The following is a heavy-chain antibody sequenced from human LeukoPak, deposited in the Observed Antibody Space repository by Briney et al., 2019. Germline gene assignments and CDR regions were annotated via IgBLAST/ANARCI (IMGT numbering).Heavy chain of an antibody. J-gene: IGHJ4*02. D-gene: IGHD2-15*01. CDR2: ISGSGGST. Sequence: GGSLRLSCAASGFTFSTYGMSWVRQAPGKGLEWVSAISGSGGSTYYADSVKGRFTISRDNSKNTLYLQMNSLRAEDTAVYYCAKDQEDIVVVVAAAEFDYWGQGTLVTVSS. V-gene: IGHV3-23*01. CDR1: GFTFSTYG. CDR3: AKDQEDIVVVVAAAEFDY.